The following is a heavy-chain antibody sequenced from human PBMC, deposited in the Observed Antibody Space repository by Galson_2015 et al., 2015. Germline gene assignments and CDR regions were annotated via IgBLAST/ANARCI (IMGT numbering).Heavy chain of an antibody. CDR3: ARAPPYCSGVSCYQDAFDI. V-gene: IGHV3-11*01. CDR2: ISSSGSTI. Sequence: SLRLSCAASGFTFSDYYMSWIRQAPGKGLEWVSYISSSGSTIYYADSVKGRFTISRDNAKNSLYLQMNSLRAEDTAVYYCARAPPYCSGVSCYQDAFDIWGQGTMVTVSS. CDR1: GFTFSDYY. J-gene: IGHJ3*02. D-gene: IGHD2-15*01.